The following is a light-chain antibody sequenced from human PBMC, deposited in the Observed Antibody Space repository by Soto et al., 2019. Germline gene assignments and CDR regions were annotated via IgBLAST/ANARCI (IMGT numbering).Light chain of an antibody. CDR2: EAS. J-gene: IGKJ5*01. V-gene: IGKV1-9*01. Sequence: DFQMTQSPSTLSASVGDRVTITCRASHDISTFLAWYQQKPGKAPKLLIYEASTLQSGVPSRFSGSGSGTEFTLTISGLLPEDFAAYHCQQLYTLPFTFGQGTRLEIK. CDR1: HDISTF. CDR3: QQLYTLPFT.